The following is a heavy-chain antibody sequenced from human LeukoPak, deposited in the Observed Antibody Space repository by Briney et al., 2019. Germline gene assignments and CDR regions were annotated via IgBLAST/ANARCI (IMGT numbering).Heavy chain of an antibody. V-gene: IGHV3-30*04. D-gene: IGHD3-22*01. CDR1: GFTFSSYA. CDR3: AKDSYDTSI. Sequence: GGSLRLSCAASGFTFSSYAMHWVRQAPGKGLEWVAVISYDGSNKYYADSVKGRFTISRDNSKNTLYLQMNSLRAEDTAVYYCAKDSYDTSIWGQGTLVTVSA. J-gene: IGHJ4*02. CDR2: ISYDGSNK.